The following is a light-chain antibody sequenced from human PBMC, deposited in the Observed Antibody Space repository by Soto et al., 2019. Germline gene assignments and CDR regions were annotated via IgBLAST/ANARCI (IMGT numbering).Light chain of an antibody. CDR3: SSYAGSNNPWV. CDR2: EVT. Sequence: QSALTQPPSASGSPGQSVTISCTGTSSDVGAYNYVCWYQQHPGKAPKLIISEVTKRPSGVPDRFSGSKSGNTASLTVTGLQGEDGADYYCSSYAGSNNPWVFGGGTKLTVL. J-gene: IGLJ3*02. CDR1: SSDVGAYNY. V-gene: IGLV2-8*01.